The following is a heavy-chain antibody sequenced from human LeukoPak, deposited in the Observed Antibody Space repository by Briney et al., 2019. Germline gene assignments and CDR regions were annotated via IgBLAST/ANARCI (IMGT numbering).Heavy chain of an antibody. Sequence: SETLSLTCTVSGGSISSYYWSWIRQPPGKGLEWIGYIYYSGSTNYNPSLNSRVTISVDTSKNQFSLKLSSVTAADTAVYYCARDQGAYYYGSGSSWGPYYYYYMDVWGKGTTVTVSS. CDR2: IYYSGST. D-gene: IGHD3-10*01. CDR3: ARDQGAYYYGSGSSWGPYYYYYMDV. V-gene: IGHV4-59*01. J-gene: IGHJ6*03. CDR1: GGSISSYY.